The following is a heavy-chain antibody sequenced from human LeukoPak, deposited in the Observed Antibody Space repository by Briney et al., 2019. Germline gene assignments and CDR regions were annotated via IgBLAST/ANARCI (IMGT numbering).Heavy chain of an antibody. J-gene: IGHJ2*01. CDR1: GGTFSSYA. D-gene: IGHD6-6*01. CDR2: IIPIFGTA. V-gene: IGHV1-69*05. Sequence: ASVKVSCKASGGTFSSYAISWVRQAPGQGLEWMGGIIPIFGTANYAQKFEGRVTITTDESTSTAYMELSSLRSEDTAVYYCARTSTFPSIAARTLWYFDLWGRGTLVTVSS. CDR3: ARTSTFPSIAARTLWYFDL.